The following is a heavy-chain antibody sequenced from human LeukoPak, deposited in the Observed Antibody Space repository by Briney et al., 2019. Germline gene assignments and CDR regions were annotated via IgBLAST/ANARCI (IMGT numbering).Heavy chain of an antibody. Sequence: ASVKVSCKASGGTFSSYAISWVRQAPGQGLEWMGRIIPILGIANYAQKFQGRVTMTEDTSADTAYMELSDLISEDTALYYCATDRNLGPFDIWGQGTLVTVSS. CDR1: GGTFSSYA. CDR3: ATDRNLGPFDI. CDR2: IIPILGIA. J-gene: IGHJ4*02. D-gene: IGHD1-7*01. V-gene: IGHV1-69*04.